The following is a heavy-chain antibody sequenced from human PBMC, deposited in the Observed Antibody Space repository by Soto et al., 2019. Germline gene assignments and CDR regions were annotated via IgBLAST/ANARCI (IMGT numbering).Heavy chain of an antibody. D-gene: IGHD6-19*01. Sequence: GGSLRLSCAASGFTFSSYSMNWVRQAPGKRLEWVSSISSSSSYIYYADSVKGRFTISRDNAKNSLYLQMNSLRAEDTAVYYCATAQWRARSCYYYYGMDVWRRGTTGT. CDR2: ISSSSSYI. J-gene: IGHJ6*02. CDR1: GFTFSSYS. CDR3: ATAQWRARSCYYYYGMDV. V-gene: IGHV3-21*01.